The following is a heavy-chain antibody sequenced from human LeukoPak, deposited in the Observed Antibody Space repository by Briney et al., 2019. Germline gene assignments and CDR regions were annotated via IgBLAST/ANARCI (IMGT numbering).Heavy chain of an antibody. CDR3: VREYVADGDFDY. CDR2: ISSSSTYI. Sequence: GGSLRLSCAASGFTFGSYSMNWVRQAPGKGLEWVSSISSSSTYIYYADSVKDRFTISRDNAKNSLYLQMNSLRAEDTAVYYCVREYVADGDFDYWGQGTLVTVSS. D-gene: IGHD6-13*01. CDR1: GFTFGSYS. J-gene: IGHJ4*02. V-gene: IGHV3-21*01.